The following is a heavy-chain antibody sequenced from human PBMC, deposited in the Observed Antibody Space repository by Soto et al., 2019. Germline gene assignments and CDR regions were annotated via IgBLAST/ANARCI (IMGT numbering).Heavy chain of an antibody. V-gene: IGHV4-31*03. D-gene: IGHD1-1*01. CDR3: ARSRNEVCFDY. Sequence: QVQLQESGPGLVKPSQTLSLTCTVSGGSISSGGYYWSWIRQHPGKGLEWIGYIYYSGSIYYNPSLKSRVTISVDTAKNQFSLKLSSVTAADTAVYYCARSRNEVCFDYWGQGTLVTVSS. CDR1: GGSISSGGYY. CDR2: IYYSGSI. J-gene: IGHJ4*02.